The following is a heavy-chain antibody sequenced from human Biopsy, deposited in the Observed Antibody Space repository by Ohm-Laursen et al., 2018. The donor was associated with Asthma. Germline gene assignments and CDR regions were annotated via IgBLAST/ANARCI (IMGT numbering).Heavy chain of an antibody. Sequence: ASVKVSCKASGYTFIGCHIHWMRQAPGQGLEWMGRINPNNGGTNYAQKFQGRVTMTRDTSISTAYMEVSSLRSDDTAVYYCARCEKAAGDRWFDAWGQGTLVTVSS. CDR1: GYTFIGCH. D-gene: IGHD6-13*01. V-gene: IGHV1-2*06. CDR3: ARCEKAAGDRWFDA. CDR2: INPNNGGT. J-gene: IGHJ5*02.